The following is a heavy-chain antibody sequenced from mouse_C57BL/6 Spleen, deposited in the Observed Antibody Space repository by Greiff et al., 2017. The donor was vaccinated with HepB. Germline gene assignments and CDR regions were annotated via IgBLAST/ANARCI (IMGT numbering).Heavy chain of an antibody. CDR1: GYTFTDYC. V-gene: IGHV1-19*01. Sequence: VQLQQSGPVLVKPGASVKMSCKASGYTFTDYCMNWVKQSHGKSLEWIGVINPYNGGTSYNQKFKGKATLTVDKSSSTAYMELNSLTSEDSAVYYCARSGYYGSGGAMDYWGQGTSVTVSS. D-gene: IGHD1-1*01. CDR2: INPYNGGT. CDR3: ARSGYYGSGGAMDY. J-gene: IGHJ4*01.